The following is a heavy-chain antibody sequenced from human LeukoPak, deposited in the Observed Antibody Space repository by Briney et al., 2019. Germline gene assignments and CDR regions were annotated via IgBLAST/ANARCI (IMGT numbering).Heavy chain of an antibody. V-gene: IGHV3-7*01. CDR1: GFTFSSYW. Sequence: TGGSLRLSCAASGFTFSSYWTSWVRQAPGKGLEWVANIKQDGSEKYYVDSVKGRFTISRDNAKNSLYLQMNSLRAEDTAVYYCARDSSYDYVWARRWDRWGQGTLVTVSS. CDR3: ARDSSYDYVWARRWDR. J-gene: IGHJ5*02. CDR2: IKQDGSEK. D-gene: IGHD3-16*01.